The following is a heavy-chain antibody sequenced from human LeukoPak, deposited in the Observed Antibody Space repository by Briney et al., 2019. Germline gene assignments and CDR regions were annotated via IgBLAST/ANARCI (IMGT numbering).Heavy chain of an antibody. J-gene: IGHJ5*02. Sequence: ASVKVSCKASGYTFTGYYIHWMRQAPGRGLEWMGIINTNGGSTSYAQKFQGRVTMTRDMSTSTVYMELSSLRSEDTAVYYCARDPPTDTSGYRFDPWGQGTLVTVSS. CDR3: ARDPPTDTSGYRFDP. V-gene: IGHV1-46*01. CDR1: GYTFTGYY. D-gene: IGHD3-22*01. CDR2: INTNGGST.